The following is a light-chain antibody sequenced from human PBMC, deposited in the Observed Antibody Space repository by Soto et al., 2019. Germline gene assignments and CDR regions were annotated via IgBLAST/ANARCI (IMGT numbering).Light chain of an antibody. CDR2: DTT. Sequence: DIQMTQSPTSLAASVGDRVTITYQASQDLTNFLNWYQQKPGEAPKLLIYDTTTLEEGVPSRFSGGGSGTDFTFTINGLQPEDAAIYSCQQYVNLPYTFGQGTKLEIK. V-gene: IGKV1-33*01. CDR3: QQYVNLPYT. J-gene: IGKJ2*01. CDR1: QDLTNF.